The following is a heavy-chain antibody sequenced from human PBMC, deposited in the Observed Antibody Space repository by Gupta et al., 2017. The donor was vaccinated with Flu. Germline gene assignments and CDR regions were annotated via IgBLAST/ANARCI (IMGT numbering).Heavy chain of an antibody. CDR3: ARDSRSGSYYFGY. J-gene: IGHJ4*02. CDR2: HSGST. Sequence: HSGSTNYNPSLKSRVTISVDKSKNQFSLKLSSVTAADTAVYYCARDSRSGSYYFGYWGQGTLVTVSS. D-gene: IGHD1-26*01. V-gene: IGHV4-4*02.